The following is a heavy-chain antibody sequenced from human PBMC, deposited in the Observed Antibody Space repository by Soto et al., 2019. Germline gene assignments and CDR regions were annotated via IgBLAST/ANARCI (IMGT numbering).Heavy chain of an antibody. V-gene: IGHV3-15*01. CDR1: GFTFNNAW. CDR3: TTDPPSYSGTGTCLDY. Sequence: GGSLRLSCAASGFTFNNAWMSWVRQAPGKGLEWVGRIRTKTDGGTTDYAAPVKGRFTISRDDSKNTLYLQMNSLKTEDTAVYFCTTDPPSYSGTGTCLDYWGRGTLVTVS. CDR2: IRTKTDGGTT. D-gene: IGHD2-8*02. J-gene: IGHJ4*02.